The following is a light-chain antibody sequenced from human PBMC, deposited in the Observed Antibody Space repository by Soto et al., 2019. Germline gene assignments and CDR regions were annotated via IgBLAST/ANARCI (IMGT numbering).Light chain of an antibody. V-gene: IGLV1-51*01. CDR2: DND. CDR1: TSNIGNNF. Sequence: QSVLTQPPSVSAAPGQRVTISCSGSTSNIGNNFVSWYQQLPGTAPKLLTYDNDRRPSGIPDRFSDSKSGTSATLHITGLQTGDEADYYCAAWDTALSAVVFGGGTQLTVL. J-gene: IGLJ2*01. CDR3: AAWDTALSAVV.